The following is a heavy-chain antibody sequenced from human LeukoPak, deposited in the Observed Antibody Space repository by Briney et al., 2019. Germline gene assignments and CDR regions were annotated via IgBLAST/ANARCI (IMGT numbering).Heavy chain of an antibody. CDR3: AKDPIAVAGPSYFDY. CDR2: INPNSGGT. D-gene: IGHD6-19*01. J-gene: IGHJ4*02. V-gene: IGHV1-2*02. CDR1: GYTFTGYY. Sequence: ASVKVSCKASGYTFTGYYMHWVRQAPGQGLEWMGWINPNSGGTNYAQKFQGRVTMTRDTPTSTAYMELSRLRSDDTAVYYCAKDPIAVAGPSYFDYWGQGTLVTVSS.